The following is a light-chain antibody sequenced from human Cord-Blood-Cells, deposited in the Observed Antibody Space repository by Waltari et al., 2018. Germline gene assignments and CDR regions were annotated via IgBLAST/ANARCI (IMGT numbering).Light chain of an antibody. CDR2: DVS. J-gene: IGLJ3*02. V-gene: IGLV2-11*01. CDR3: CSYAGSYTWV. CDR1: SSDVGGYNY. Sequence: QSALTQPRSVSGSPGQSVTISCTGTSSDVGGYNYVSWYQQHPGKAPKLMIYDVSKRPSGVPDRFSGSKSGNTASLTISGLQAEDDADYYYCSYAGSYTWVFGGGTKLTVL.